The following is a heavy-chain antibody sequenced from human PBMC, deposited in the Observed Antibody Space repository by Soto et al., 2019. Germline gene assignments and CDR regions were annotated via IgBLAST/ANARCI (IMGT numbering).Heavy chain of an antibody. D-gene: IGHD2-8*01. CDR1: GGSISSGDYY. Sequence: SETLSLTCTVSGGSISSGDYYWSWIRQPPGKGLEWIGYIYYSGSTYYNPSLKSRVTISVDTSKNQFSLKLSSVTAADTAVYYRARGPHCTNGVCHHGYFQHWGQGTMVTGSS. J-gene: IGHJ1*01. CDR2: IYYSGST. CDR3: ARGPHCTNGVCHHGYFQH. V-gene: IGHV4-30-4*01.